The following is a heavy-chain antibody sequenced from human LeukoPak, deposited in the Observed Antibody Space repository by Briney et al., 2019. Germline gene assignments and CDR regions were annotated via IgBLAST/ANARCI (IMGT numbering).Heavy chain of an antibody. Sequence: GGSLRLSCAASGFTVSSSYMSWVRQAPGKGLEWVSVIHSGGNTYYADSVKGRFTISRDNSKNTLYLQMNSLRAEDTAVYYCAKDPHGDYGWFDPWGQGTLVTVSS. CDR2: IHSGGNT. J-gene: IGHJ5*02. V-gene: IGHV3-53*01. CDR3: AKDPHGDYGWFDP. CDR1: GFTVSSSY. D-gene: IGHD4-17*01.